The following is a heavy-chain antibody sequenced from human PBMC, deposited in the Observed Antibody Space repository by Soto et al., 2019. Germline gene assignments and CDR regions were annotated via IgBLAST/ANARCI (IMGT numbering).Heavy chain of an antibody. CDR2: TGSGTGPG. CDR3: ARRDSGGFYRFFDS. V-gene: IGHV1-69*06. Sequence: ASVKVSCKVSGGSLSTNPISWVRQAPGQGLEWMGGTGSGTGPGNHAQKFQGRLTVTADKSTSTVYMELTNLSSEDTAVYYCARRDSGGFYRFFDSWGQGTLVTV. CDR1: GGSLSTNP. D-gene: IGHD2-15*01. J-gene: IGHJ4*02.